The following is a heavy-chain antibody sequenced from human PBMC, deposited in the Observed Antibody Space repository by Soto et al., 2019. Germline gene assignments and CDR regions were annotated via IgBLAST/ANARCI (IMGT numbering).Heavy chain of an antibody. J-gene: IGHJ5*02. D-gene: IGHD3-10*01. CDR1: GDTFTNFG. CDR2: IATYNSNR. CDR3: ARVLRGVVNWFDP. Sequence: ASVKVSCKTSGDTFTNFGLSWVRQAPGQGLEWMGWIATYNSNRNYAQKFQGRLTLSTDTSTSTAYMELKSLRYDDTAVYYCARVLRGVVNWFDPWGQGTLVTVSS. V-gene: IGHV1-18*01.